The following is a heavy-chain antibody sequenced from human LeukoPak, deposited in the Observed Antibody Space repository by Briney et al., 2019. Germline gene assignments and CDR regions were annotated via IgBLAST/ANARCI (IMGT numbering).Heavy chain of an antibody. CDR1: GYTFSIYG. Sequence: GASVKVSCKASGYTFSIYGISWVRQAPGQGLEWMGWISAYSGNTNYAQNFQGRVSMTTDTSTSTAYMELRRLRYDDTAVYYCARDCSGATCSLDYWGQGTLVTVPS. D-gene: IGHD2-15*01. CDR2: ISAYSGNT. CDR3: ARDCSGATCSLDY. J-gene: IGHJ4*02. V-gene: IGHV1-18*04.